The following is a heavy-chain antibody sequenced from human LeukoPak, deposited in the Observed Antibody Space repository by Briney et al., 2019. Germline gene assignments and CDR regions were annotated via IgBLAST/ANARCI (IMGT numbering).Heavy chain of an antibody. Sequence: KTSETLSLTCTVSGGSISSYYWSWIRQPPGKGLEWIGYIYYSGSTNYNPSLKSRVTISVDTSKNQFSLKLSSVTAADTAVYYCARLMFNGSWHWGQGTLVTVSS. CDR2: IYYSGST. CDR3: ARLMFNGSWH. V-gene: IGHV4-59*08. D-gene: IGHD2-8*01. J-gene: IGHJ4*02. CDR1: GGSISSYY.